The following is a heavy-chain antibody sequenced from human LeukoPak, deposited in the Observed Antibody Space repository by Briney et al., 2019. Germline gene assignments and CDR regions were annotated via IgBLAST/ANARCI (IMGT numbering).Heavy chain of an antibody. V-gene: IGHV1-2*02. CDR1: GYTFTGYY. Sequence: ASVKVSCKASGYTFTGYYMHWVRQAPGQGREWMGWINPNSGGTNYAQKFQGRVTITRDTSISTAYMELSRLRSNDTAVYYCARGVMYYYNSSGYDYWGQGTLVTVSS. D-gene: IGHD3-22*01. CDR2: INPNSGGT. J-gene: IGHJ4*02. CDR3: ARGVMYYYNSSGYDY.